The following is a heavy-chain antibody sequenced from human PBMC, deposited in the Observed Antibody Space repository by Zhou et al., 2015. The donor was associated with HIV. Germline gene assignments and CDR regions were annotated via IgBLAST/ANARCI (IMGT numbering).Heavy chain of an antibody. J-gene: IGHJ4*02. CDR3: ARDDSSGYHSFDS. CDR2: IYNGNA. D-gene: IGHD3-22*01. Sequence: QVQLVQSGGEVKKPGASMKVSCKASGYPLSYYGLTWVRQVPGQGLEWMGWIYNGNANYAQKFQGRVTMTTDTATRTGYLELRSLRSDDTATYFCARDDSSGYHSFDSWGQGTLVTVS. CDR1: GYPLSYYG. V-gene: IGHV1-18*04.